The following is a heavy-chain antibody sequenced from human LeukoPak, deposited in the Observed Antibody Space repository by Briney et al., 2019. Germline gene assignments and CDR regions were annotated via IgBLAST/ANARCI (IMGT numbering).Heavy chain of an antibody. V-gene: IGHV3-48*01. J-gene: IGHJ4*02. Sequence: GGSLRLSCAASGFTFSSYSMNWVRQAPGKGLEWVSYISSSSRTIYYADSVKGRFTISRDNAKNSLYLQMDSLRAEDTAVYYCARDRHYDYVWGTYRQDTFDYWGQGALVTVSS. D-gene: IGHD3-16*02. CDR3: ARDRHYDYVWGTYRQDTFDY. CDR1: GFTFSSYS. CDR2: ISSSSRTI.